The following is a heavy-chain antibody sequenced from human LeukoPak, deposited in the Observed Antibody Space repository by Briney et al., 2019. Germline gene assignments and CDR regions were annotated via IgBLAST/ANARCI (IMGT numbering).Heavy chain of an antibody. CDR3: VRAIWFGELLAGNWFDP. CDR1: GGSISSGGYS. CDR2: IYHSGST. J-gene: IGHJ5*02. Sequence: SQTLSLTCAVSGGSISSGGYSWSWIRQPPGKGLEWIGYIYHSGSTYYNPSLKSRITISVDRSKNKLSLKLSSVTAADTAVYYCVRAIWFGELLAGNWFDPWGQGTLVTVSS. D-gene: IGHD3-10*01. V-gene: IGHV4-30-2*01.